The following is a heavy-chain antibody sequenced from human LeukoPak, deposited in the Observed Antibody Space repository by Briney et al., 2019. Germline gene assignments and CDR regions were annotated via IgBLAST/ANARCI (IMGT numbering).Heavy chain of an antibody. D-gene: IGHD6-13*01. J-gene: IGHJ4*02. V-gene: IGHV4-59*12. Sequence: SETLSLTCTVSGGSISSYYWSWIRQPPGKGLEWIGYIYYSGSTNYNPPLKSRVTISVDTSKNQFSLKLSSVTAADTAVYYCAREYTSSWYAYFDYWGQGTLVTVSS. CDR2: IYYSGST. CDR1: GGSISSYY. CDR3: AREYTSSWYAYFDY.